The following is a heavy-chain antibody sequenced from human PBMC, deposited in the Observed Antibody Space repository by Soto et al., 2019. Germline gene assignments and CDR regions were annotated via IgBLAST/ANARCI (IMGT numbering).Heavy chain of an antibody. CDR1: GDSVSSNSAA. CDR3: SGSISRQWYYMDV. V-gene: IGHV6-1*01. J-gene: IGHJ6*03. CDR2: TYYRSRWYN. Sequence: PSQTLSLTCVISGDSVSSNSAAWNWIRQSPSRGLEWLGRTYYRSRWYNDYAVSVRSRITVNADTSKNQFSLHLNSVTPEDTAVFYFSGSISRQWYYMDVWIKGTTVTVAS. D-gene: IGHD1-7*01.